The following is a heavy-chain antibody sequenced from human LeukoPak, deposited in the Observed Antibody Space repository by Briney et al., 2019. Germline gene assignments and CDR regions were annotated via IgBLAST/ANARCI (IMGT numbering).Heavy chain of an antibody. CDR1: GFTFSIYA. V-gene: IGHV3-48*01. J-gene: IGHJ4*02. D-gene: IGHD3-10*01. CDR2: ISSDSTTI. CDR3: ARDRGGIDY. Sequence: PGGSLRLSCTASGFTFSIYAMTWVRQAPGKGLEWLSYISSDSTTIHYADSVKGRFTVSRDNAKNSLYLQMNSLRAEDTAVYYCARDRGGIDYWGQGTLVTVSS.